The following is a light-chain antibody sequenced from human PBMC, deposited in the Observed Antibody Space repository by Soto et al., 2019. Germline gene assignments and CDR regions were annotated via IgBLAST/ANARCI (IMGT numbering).Light chain of an antibody. CDR1: SSDVGSYNL. J-gene: IGLJ1*01. V-gene: IGLV2-23*02. Sequence: SVLTQPASVSGSPGQSITISCTGSSSDVGSYNLVSWYQQHPGKAPQLMIYEVNKRPSGVSNRFSGSKSGNMASLTISGLQAEDEADYYCCSYASSSSIYVFGTGTKVTVL. CDR2: EVN. CDR3: CSYASSSSIYV.